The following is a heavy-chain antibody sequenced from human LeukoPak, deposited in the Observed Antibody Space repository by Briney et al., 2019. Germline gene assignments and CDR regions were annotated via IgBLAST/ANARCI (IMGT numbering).Heavy chain of an antibody. J-gene: IGHJ1*01. D-gene: IGHD2-2*01. CDR1: GFTFSSYA. CDR3: ARGSYCSSTSCYGPRYFQH. Sequence: GGSLRLSCAASGFTFSSYAMSWVRQAPGKGLEWVSAISGSGGSTYYADSVKGRFTISRDNSKNTLYLQMNSLRAEDTAVYYCARGSYCSSTSCYGPRYFQHWGQGTLVTVSS. CDR2: ISGSGGST. V-gene: IGHV3-23*01.